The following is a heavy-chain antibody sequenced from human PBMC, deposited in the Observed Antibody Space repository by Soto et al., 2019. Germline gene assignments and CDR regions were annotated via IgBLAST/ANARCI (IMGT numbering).Heavy chain of an antibody. CDR2: IRSKVHGGTT. J-gene: IGHJ6*02. CDR3: TVGHDILTGFPYYYGVDV. CDR1: GFTFGDYV. D-gene: IGHD3-9*01. V-gene: IGHV3-49*04. Sequence: GGSLRLSCTASGFTFGDYVLSWVRQVPGKGPEWVAFIRSKVHGGTTEYAASVKGRFTISRDESETIAYLQMNSLKTEDSAVYYGTVGHDILTGFPYYYGVDVWGQGTTVTVSS.